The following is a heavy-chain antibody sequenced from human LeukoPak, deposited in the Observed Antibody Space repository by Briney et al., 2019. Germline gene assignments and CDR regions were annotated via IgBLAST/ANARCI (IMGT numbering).Heavy chain of an antibody. J-gene: IGHJ6*02. Sequence: SETLSLTCSVSGGSISTYYWSWIRQPPGKGLEWIGYIYYTGTTDYNPSLKSRVTISLDTSKDQFPLKLSSVTAADTAVYYCARSLSSTGYYYYGMDVWGQGTTVTVSS. D-gene: IGHD6-13*01. CDR3: ARSLSSTGYYYYGMDV. V-gene: IGHV4-59*08. CDR2: IYYTGTT. CDR1: GGSISTYY.